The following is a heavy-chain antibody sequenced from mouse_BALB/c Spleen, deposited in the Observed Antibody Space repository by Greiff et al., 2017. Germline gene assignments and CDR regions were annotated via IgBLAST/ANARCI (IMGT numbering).Heavy chain of an antibody. CDR3: ASAYFDYYGSSYNYAMDY. CDR2: ISYSGST. J-gene: IGHJ4*01. Sequence: DVKLQESGPGLVKPSQSLSLTCTVTGYSITSDYAWNWIRQFPGNKLEWMGYISYSGSTSYNPSLKSRISITRDTSKNQFFLQLNSVTTEDTATYYCASAYFDYYGSSYNYAMDYWGQGTSVTVSS. D-gene: IGHD1-1*01. CDR1: GYSITSDYA. V-gene: IGHV3-2*02.